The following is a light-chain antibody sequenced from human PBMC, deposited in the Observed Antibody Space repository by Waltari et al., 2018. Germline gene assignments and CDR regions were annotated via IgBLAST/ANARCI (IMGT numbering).Light chain of an antibody. J-gene: IGLJ3*02. V-gene: IGLV2-14*03. CDR3: VSVTSSNPVL. CDR1: RSDIGYYDY. CDR2: AVS. Sequence: HSSLTQPAPVSGPPGKSTTIPCTGTRSDIGYYDYVSWYQQHPGRASNLIIYAVSERSWGVAHRFCSSYSGTTAPRTISVHPAEEEADYCRVSVTSSNPVLFGGGTKLTVL.